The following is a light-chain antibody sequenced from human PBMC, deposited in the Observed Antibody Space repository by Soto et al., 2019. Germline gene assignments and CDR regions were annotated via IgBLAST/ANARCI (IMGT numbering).Light chain of an antibody. CDR2: DAS. V-gene: IGKV3-11*01. CDR3: QQRSNWPPT. Sequence: EVVLTQSPATLSLSPGERATLSCRASQSVTTYLAWYQQKRGQAPRLLVYDASNRATGIPARFSGSGSGTDFTLTISSLEPEDFAVYYCQQRSNWPPTFSQGTKVEIK. CDR1: QSVTTY. J-gene: IGKJ1*01.